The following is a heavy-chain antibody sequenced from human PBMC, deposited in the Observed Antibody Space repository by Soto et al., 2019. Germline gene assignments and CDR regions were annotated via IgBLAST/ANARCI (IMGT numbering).Heavy chain of an antibody. CDR1: GGTFSSYA. J-gene: IGHJ3*02. D-gene: IGHD3-22*01. CDR2: IIPIFGTA. V-gene: IGHV1-69*06. Sequence: ASVKVSCKASGGTFSSYAISWVRQAPGQGLEWMGGIIPIFGTANYAQKFQGRVTITADKSTSTAYMELSSLRSEDTAVYYCARDLNMIVVSAFDICGQGTMVTVSS. CDR3: ARDLNMIVVSAFDI.